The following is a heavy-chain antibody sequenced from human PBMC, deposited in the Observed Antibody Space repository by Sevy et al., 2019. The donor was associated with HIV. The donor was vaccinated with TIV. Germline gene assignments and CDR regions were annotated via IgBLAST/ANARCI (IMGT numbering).Heavy chain of an antibody. CDR1: RFTFKTYW. CDR2: IKEDGSAK. D-gene: IGHD1-26*01. J-gene: IGHJ4*01. V-gene: IGHV3-7*01. Sequence: GGSLRLSCAASRFTFKTYWMSWVRQAPGKGLEWVGNIKEDGSAKYYADSVRGRFTISRDNAKNSLYLQMSSLRVEDTAMYYCARDSPGYSGYSYWGQGTLVTVSS. CDR3: ARDSPGYSGYSY.